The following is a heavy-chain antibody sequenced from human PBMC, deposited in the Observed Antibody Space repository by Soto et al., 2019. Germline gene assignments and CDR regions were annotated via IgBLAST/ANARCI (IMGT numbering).Heavy chain of an antibody. CDR2: IYYSGST. CDR1: GGSISSSSYY. V-gene: IGHV4-39*01. CDR3: ARGATSMVRGVIIWFDP. D-gene: IGHD3-10*01. J-gene: IGHJ5*02. Sequence: QLQLQESGPGLVKPSETLSLTCTVSGGSISSSSYYWGWIRQPPGKGLEWIGSIYYSGSTYYNPSIKSRVTMSVATAKTRFALKLSSVTAADTAVYYCARGATSMVRGVIIWFDPWGQGTLVTVSS.